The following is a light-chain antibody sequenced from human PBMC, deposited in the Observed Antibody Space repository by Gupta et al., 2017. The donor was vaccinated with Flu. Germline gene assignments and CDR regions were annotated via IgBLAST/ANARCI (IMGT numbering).Light chain of an antibody. CDR2: DAS. J-gene: IGKJ2*01. CDR1: QDIRNF. V-gene: IGKV1-33*01. CDR3: QQDDNLPVT. Sequence: DIQMTQSPSSLSASVGDRVTISCQASQDIRNFLNWFQQKPGRAPKVLIYDASNLEPGVPSRFSGSGSGTDFTLAISSLQPEDIATYYCQQDDNLPVTFGQGTKLEIK.